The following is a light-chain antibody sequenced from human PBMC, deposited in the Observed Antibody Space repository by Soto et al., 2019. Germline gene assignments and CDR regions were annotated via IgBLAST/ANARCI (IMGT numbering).Light chain of an antibody. J-gene: IGLJ3*02. CDR1: SSDVGSYNL. CDR3: CSYAGSLWV. V-gene: IGLV2-23*01. CDR2: EGT. Sequence: QSALTQPASVSGSPGQSITISCTGTSSDVGSYNLVSWYQQHPGKAPKLTIFEGTKRPSGVSNRFSGSKSGNTASLTISGLQAEDEADYYCCSYAGSLWVFGRGTQLTVL.